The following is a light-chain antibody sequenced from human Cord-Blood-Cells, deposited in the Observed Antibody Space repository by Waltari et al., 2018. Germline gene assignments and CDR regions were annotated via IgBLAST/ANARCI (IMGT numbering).Light chain of an antibody. V-gene: IGLV2-8*01. CDR2: EVS. J-gene: IGLJ1*01. CDR1: SSDVGGYNY. Sequence: QSALTQPPSASGSPGQSVTISCTGTSSDVGGYNYVSWYQQHPGQAPNLMIYEVSKRPSGVPDRFSDSQAGNTASLTVSGLQAEDEADYYCSSYAGSNNYVFGTGTKVTVL. CDR3: SSYAGSNNYV.